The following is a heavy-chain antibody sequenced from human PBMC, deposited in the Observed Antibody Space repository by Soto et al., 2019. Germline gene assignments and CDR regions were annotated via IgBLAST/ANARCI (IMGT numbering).Heavy chain of an antibody. CDR2: ISYSGAT. CDR3: ARGFAIDWYTYYGMDV. V-gene: IGHV4-59*08. CDR1: GASISGYH. D-gene: IGHD3-9*01. J-gene: IGHJ6*02. Sequence: PSETLSLTCTVSGASISGYHWSWIRQPPGKGLECLGYISYSGATNYNPSLKSRVTMSIDTSKNQFSLQLNSVTAADTAVYYCARGFAIDWYTYYGMDVWGQGTTVTVSS.